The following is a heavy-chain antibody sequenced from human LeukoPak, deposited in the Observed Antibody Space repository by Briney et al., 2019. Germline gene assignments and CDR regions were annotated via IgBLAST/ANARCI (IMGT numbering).Heavy chain of an antibody. CDR1: GGSISSYY. D-gene: IGHD3-10*01. V-gene: IGHV4-59*12. CDR3: ARGQEKYYGSGSSGGFDY. Sequence: PSETLSLTCTVSGGSISSYYWSWIRQPPGKGLEWIGYIYYSGSTNYNPSLKSRVTISVDTSKNQFSLKLSSVTAADTAVYYCARGQEKYYGSGSSGGFDYWGQGTLVTVSS. CDR2: IYYSGST. J-gene: IGHJ4*02.